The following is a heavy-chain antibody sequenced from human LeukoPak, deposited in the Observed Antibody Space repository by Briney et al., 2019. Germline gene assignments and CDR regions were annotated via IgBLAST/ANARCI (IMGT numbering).Heavy chain of an antibody. D-gene: IGHD6-13*01. V-gene: IGHV1-18*01. CDR1: GHTFTSYG. CDR2: ISAYNGNT. Sequence: ASVKVSCKASGHTFTSYGISWVRQAPGQGLEWMGWISAYNGNTNYAQKLQGRVTMTTDTSTSTAYMELRSLRSDDTAVYYCARTARRIAAAGIDYWGQGTLVTVSS. J-gene: IGHJ4*02. CDR3: ARTARRIAAAGIDY.